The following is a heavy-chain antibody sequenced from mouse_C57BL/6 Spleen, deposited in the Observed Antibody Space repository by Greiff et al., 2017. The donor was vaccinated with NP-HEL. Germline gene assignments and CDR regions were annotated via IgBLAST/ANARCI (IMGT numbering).Heavy chain of an antibody. V-gene: IGHV1-52*01. CDR2: IYPSNSAT. CDR3: ARGYFDG. Sequence: QVQLQQPGAELVRPGSSVKLSCKASGYTFTSYWMHWVKQRPIQGLEWIGNIYPSNSATHYNQKFKDKATLTVDKSSSTAYMQLSSLTSEDSAVYYCARGYFDGWGTGTTVTVSS. CDR1: GYTFTSYW. J-gene: IGHJ1*03.